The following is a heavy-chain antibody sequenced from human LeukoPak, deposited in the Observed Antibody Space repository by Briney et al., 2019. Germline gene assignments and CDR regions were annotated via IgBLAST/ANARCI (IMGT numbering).Heavy chain of an antibody. CDR1: GFTFSIYD. D-gene: IGHD4-17*01. CDR2: SSGSSSTI. CDR3: AGYGDYPY. J-gene: IGHJ4*02. V-gene: IGHV3-48*01. Sequence: PGGSLGLSCAASGFTFSIYDMHWVRQAPGKGLEWVSYSSGSSSTIYYADSVRGRFTISRDNAKNSLYLQMNTLRVEDTAVYYCAGYGDYPYWGQGTLVTVSS.